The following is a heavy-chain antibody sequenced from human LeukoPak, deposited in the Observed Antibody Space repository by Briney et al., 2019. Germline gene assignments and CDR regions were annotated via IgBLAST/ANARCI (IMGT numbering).Heavy chain of an antibody. CDR1: GFTFSSYA. CDR2: ISSSSSTI. J-gene: IGHJ4*02. CDR3: ARDFYSSSGGY. D-gene: IGHD6-13*01. V-gene: IGHV3-48*01. Sequence: GRSLRLSCAASGFTFSSYAMNWVRQAPGKGLEWVSYISSSSSTIYYADSVKGRFTISRDNAKNSLYLQMNSLRAEDTAVYYCARDFYSSSGGYWGQGTLVTVSS.